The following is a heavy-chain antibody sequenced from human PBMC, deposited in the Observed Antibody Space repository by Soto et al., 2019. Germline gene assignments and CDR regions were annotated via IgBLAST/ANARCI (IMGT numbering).Heavy chain of an antibody. V-gene: IGHV4-30-2*01. CDR3: ARKDDYRKNGWFDP. D-gene: IGHD4-4*01. CDR1: GGSISSGGYS. CDR2: IYHSGST. Sequence: SETLSLTCAVSGGSISSGGYSWSWVRQPPGKGLEWIGYIYHSGSTYYNPSPKSRVTISVDRSKNQFSLKLSSVTAADTAVYYCARKDDYRKNGWFDPWGQGTLVTVSS. J-gene: IGHJ5*02.